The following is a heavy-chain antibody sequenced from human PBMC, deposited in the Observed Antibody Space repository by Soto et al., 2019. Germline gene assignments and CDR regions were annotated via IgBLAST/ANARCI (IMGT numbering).Heavy chain of an antibody. CDR1: VGSISSYY. CDR2: IYYSGST. CDR3: ARDSSVAGTVYYYGMDV. D-gene: IGHD6-19*01. Sequence: SETLSLTCTVSVGSISSYYWSWIRQPPGKGLEWIGYIYYSGSTNYNPSLKSRVTISVDTSKNQFSLKLSSVTAADTAVYYCARDSSVAGTVYYYGMDVWGQGTTVTVSS. V-gene: IGHV4-59*01. J-gene: IGHJ6*02.